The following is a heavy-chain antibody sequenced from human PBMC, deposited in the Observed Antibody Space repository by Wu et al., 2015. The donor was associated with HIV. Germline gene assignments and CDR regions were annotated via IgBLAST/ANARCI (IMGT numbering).Heavy chain of an antibody. CDR2: IIPIFGTA. CDR1: GGTFSSYA. Sequence: QVQLVQSGAEVKKPGSSVKVSCKASGGTFSSYAISWVRQAPGQGLEWMGRIIPIFGTANYAQKFQGRVTITADESTSTAYMELSSLRSEDTAVYYCAREGPYGSGSYYYVLLRYGRLGPRDHGHRLL. CDR3: AREGPYGSGSYYYVLLRYGR. D-gene: IGHD3-10*01. J-gene: IGHJ6*02. V-gene: IGHV1-69*13.